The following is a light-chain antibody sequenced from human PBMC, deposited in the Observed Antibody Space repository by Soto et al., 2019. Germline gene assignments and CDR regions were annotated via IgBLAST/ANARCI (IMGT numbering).Light chain of an antibody. Sequence: QSALTQPASVSGSPGQSISISCTGSSSDVGGYNYVSWYQHHPGKAPKLMIYDVNNRPSGVSNRFSGSRSGNTASLTISWLQAEDEADYYCSSYTSSSTVVFGGGTKVTVL. CDR1: SSDVGGYNY. V-gene: IGLV2-14*03. CDR2: DVN. CDR3: SSYTSSSTVV. J-gene: IGLJ2*01.